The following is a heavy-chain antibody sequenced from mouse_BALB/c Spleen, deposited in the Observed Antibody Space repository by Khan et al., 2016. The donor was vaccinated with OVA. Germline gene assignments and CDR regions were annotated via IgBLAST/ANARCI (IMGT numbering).Heavy chain of an antibody. CDR3: ARQPYYHYNIMDY. Sequence: QVQLKESGPGLVAPSQSLSITCTISGFSLTNYGVHWVRQPPGKGLEWLVVIRSDGSTTYNSAFKSRLTISKDNSESQAFLQMNSLQTDDTAMYFCARQPYYHYNIMDYWGQGTSVTVSS. D-gene: IGHD2-10*01. CDR1: GFSLTNYG. CDR2: IRSDGST. J-gene: IGHJ4*01. V-gene: IGHV2-6-1*01.